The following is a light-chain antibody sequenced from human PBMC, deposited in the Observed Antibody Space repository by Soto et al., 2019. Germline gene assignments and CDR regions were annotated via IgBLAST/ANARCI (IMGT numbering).Light chain of an antibody. CDR3: SSYTSSSTLVV. Sequence: QSVLTQPASVSGSPGQSITISCTGTSSDVGGYNYVSWYQQHPGKAPKLIIYDVSDRPSGISYRFSGSKSGNTASLTISGLQAEDEADYYCSSYTSSSTLVVFGGGTQLTVL. V-gene: IGLV2-14*03. CDR1: SSDVGGYNY. CDR2: DVS. J-gene: IGLJ2*01.